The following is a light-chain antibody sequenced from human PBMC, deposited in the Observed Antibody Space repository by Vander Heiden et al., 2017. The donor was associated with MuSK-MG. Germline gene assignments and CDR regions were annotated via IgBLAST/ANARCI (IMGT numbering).Light chain of an antibody. Sequence: QSALTQTASVSGSPGQSITISCTGTSSAVGSYKYVSWCQQHPGTAPKLILYEVSNRPSGGANRFSGSKSGNTTSLTISGLKAEDDADYYCSSYTSSFTLVFGGGTKGTVL. V-gene: IGLV2-14*03. J-gene: IGLJ2*01. CDR3: SSYTSSFTLV. CDR1: SSAVGSYKY. CDR2: EVS.